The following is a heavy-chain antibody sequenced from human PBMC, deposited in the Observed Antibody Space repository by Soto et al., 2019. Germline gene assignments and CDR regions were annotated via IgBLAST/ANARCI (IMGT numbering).Heavy chain of an antibody. D-gene: IGHD2-15*01. CDR1: GGSISSSSYY. Sequence: SETLSLTCTVSGGSISSSSYYWGWIRQPPGKGLEWIGSIYYSGSTYYNPSLKSRVTISVDTSKNQFSLKLSSVTAADTAVYYCASLLTLGYCSGGSSYGIRQNWFDPWGQGTLVTVSS. CDR3: ASLLTLGYCSGGSSYGIRQNWFDP. V-gene: IGHV4-39*01. CDR2: IYYSGST. J-gene: IGHJ5*02.